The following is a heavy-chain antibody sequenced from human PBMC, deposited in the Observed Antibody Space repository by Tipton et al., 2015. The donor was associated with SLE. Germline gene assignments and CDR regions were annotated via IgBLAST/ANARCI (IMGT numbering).Heavy chain of an antibody. V-gene: IGHV4-4*07. CDR3: ARVTIAAAGKSLYYFDY. CDR2: IHSSGST. J-gene: IGHJ4*02. CDR1: GDSVGTNY. D-gene: IGHD6-13*01. Sequence: TLSLTCTVSGDSVGTNYWNWIRQPAGKGLEWIGQIHSSGSTNYNPSLRSRVTISVDTSKNQFSLNLRSVTAADTAVYYCARVTIAAAGKSLYYFDYWGQGTLVTVSS.